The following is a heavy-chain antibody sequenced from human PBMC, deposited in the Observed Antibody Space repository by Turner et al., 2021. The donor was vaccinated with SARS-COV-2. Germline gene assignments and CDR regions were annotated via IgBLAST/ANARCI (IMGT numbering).Heavy chain of an antibody. CDR2: INYSGST. V-gene: IGHV4-39*01. J-gene: IGHJ6*02. CDR1: GGSISSSTYY. Sequence: QLQLQESGPGLVKPSETLSLTCTVSGGSISSSTYYWGWIRQPPGKGLEWIGSINYSGSTYYNPSLKSRVTISVDTSKNQFSLKLSSVTAADTAVYYCARLMDTAMDYYGMDVWGQGTTVTVSS. CDR3: ARLMDTAMDYYGMDV. D-gene: IGHD5-18*01.